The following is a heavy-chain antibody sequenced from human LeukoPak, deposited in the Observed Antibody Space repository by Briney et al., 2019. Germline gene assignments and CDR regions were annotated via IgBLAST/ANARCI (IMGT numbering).Heavy chain of an antibody. CDR2: INHSGST. CDR1: GGSFSGYY. D-gene: IGHD3-3*01. Sequence: SGTLSLTCAVYGGSFSGYYWSWLRQPPGKGLEWIGEINHSGSTNYNPSLKSRVTISVDTSKNQFSLKLSSVTAADTAVYYCARTVYYDFWSGYYTLFDYWGQGTLVTVSS. V-gene: IGHV4-34*01. J-gene: IGHJ4*02. CDR3: ARTVYYDFWSGYYTLFDY.